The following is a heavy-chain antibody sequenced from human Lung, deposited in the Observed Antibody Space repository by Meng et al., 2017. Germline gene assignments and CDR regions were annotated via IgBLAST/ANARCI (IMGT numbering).Heavy chain of an antibody. V-gene: IGHV4-34*01. D-gene: IGHD4-11*01. CDR2: INHSGST. Sequence: QVQLQQWGAGLLTPSESLSLPCVVSGGSFSYYYWSGLRQPPGKGLEWIGEINHSGSTNYNPSLESRATISVDTSQNNLSLKLSSVTAADSAVYYCARGPTTMAHDFDYWGQGTLVTVSS. CDR3: ARGPTTMAHDFDY. J-gene: IGHJ4*02. CDR1: GGSFSYYY.